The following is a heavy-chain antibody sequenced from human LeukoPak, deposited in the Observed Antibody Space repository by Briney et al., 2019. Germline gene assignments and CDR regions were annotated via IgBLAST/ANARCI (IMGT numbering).Heavy chain of an antibody. V-gene: IGHV3-48*01. CDR1: GFTFSSYS. CDR2: ISSSSSTI. CDR3: ARGRDGYKMPHLDV. D-gene: IGHD5-24*01. Sequence: GGSLRLSCAASGFTFSSYSMNWVRQAPGKGLEWVSYISSSSSTIYYADSVKGRFTISRDNPKNSLYLQMNSLRAEDTAVYYCARGRDGYKMPHLDVWGKGTPVTVSS. J-gene: IGHJ6*04.